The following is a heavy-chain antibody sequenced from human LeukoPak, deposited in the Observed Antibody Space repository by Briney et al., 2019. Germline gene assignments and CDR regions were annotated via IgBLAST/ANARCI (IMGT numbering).Heavy chain of an antibody. D-gene: IGHD3-16*01. V-gene: IGHV3-23*01. J-gene: IGHJ4*02. CDR2: ISGSPDNT. CDR1: GLTFRSYA. Sequence: GVSLRLSCVVSGLTFRSYAMHWVRQAPGKGLEWVSEISGSPDNTYYADSVKGRFATSRDDSRNTLNLQMNSLRAEDTAVYYCARLVGVSPFDYWGQGTPVTVSS. CDR3: ARLVGVSPFDY.